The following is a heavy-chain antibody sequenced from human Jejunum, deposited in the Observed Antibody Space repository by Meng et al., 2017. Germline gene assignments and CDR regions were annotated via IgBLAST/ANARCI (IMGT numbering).Heavy chain of an antibody. CDR2: VYYSGDT. J-gene: IGHJ4*02. D-gene: IGHD6-13*01. V-gene: IGHV4-31*03. Sequence: QLRLTDLVPGLLTPSPTLSLACPVVGGCFGRCVYYWSWFRQNPERGLEWIGYVYYSGDTYYNPSLNSRVAMSVDTSRSQFYLKLSSVTAADTAVYYCASSIAAVVGYYFDYWGQGTLVTVSS. CDR1: GGCFGRCVYY. CDR3: ASSIAAVVGYYFDY.